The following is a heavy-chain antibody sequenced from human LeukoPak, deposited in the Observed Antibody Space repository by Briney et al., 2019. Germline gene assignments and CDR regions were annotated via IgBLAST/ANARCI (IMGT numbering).Heavy chain of an antibody. V-gene: IGHV4-59*01. D-gene: IGHD6-19*01. CDR2: IYYSGST. J-gene: IGHJ5*02. CDR1: GGSISSYY. Sequence: PSETLSLTCTVSGGSISSYYWSWIRQPPGKGLEWIGYIYYSGSTNYNPSLKSRVTISVDTSKNQFSLKLSSVTAADTAVYYCARAHSSGWPHMFDPWGQGTLVTVPS. CDR3: ARAHSSGWPHMFDP.